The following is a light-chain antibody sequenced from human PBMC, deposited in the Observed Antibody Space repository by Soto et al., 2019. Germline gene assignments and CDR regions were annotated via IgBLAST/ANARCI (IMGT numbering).Light chain of an antibody. V-gene: IGKV1-39*01. CDR3: QQSYRTPPYT. CDR1: QSISSY. Sequence: DIPMTQSPSSLSASVGDRVTITCRASQSISSYLNWYQQKPGKAPKLLIYATSSLQSGVPSRFSGSRSGTDFTLTISSLHPEDFAIYYCQQSYRTPPYTFGQGTKLEIK. CDR2: ATS. J-gene: IGKJ2*01.